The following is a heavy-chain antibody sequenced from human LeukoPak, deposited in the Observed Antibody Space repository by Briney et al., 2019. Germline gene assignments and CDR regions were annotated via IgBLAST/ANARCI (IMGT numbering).Heavy chain of an antibody. D-gene: IGHD3-3*01. Sequence: SETLSLTCTVSGGSMRSHYWSWTRQSPGKGLAWIGHIYYSGSTNYNPSLKSRVTISADTSKNLFSLRLSSITAADTAIYYCARGNYDFWSGQHAFDIWGQGTMVTVSS. J-gene: IGHJ3*02. CDR2: IYYSGST. V-gene: IGHV4-59*11. CDR3: ARGNYDFWSGQHAFDI. CDR1: GGSMRSHY.